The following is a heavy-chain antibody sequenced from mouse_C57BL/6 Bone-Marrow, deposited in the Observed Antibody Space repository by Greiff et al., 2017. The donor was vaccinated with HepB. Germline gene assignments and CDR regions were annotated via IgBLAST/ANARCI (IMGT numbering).Heavy chain of an antibody. CDR3: ARLFITTLVATRYFDV. J-gene: IGHJ1*03. CDR2: IYIGNGYT. V-gene: IGHV1-58*01. D-gene: IGHD1-1*01. Sequence: EVQLVESGAELVRPGSSVKMSCKTSGYTFTSYGINWVKQRPGQGLEWIGYIYIGNGYTEYNEKFKGKATLTSDTSSSTAYMQLSSLTSEDSAIYFCARLFITTLVATRYFDVCGTGTTVTVSS. CDR1: GYTFTSYG.